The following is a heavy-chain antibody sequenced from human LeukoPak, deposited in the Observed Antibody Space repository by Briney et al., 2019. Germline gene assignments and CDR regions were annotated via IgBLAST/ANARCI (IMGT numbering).Heavy chain of an antibody. CDR3: DLGVDSSSSSDAFDI. D-gene: IGHD6-13*01. Sequence: SETLSLTCTVSGGSISSYYWSWIRQPAGKGLEWIGRIYTSGSTNYNPSLKSRVTISVDKSKNQFSLKLSSVTAADTAVYYCDLGVDSSSSSDAFDIWGQGTMVTVSS. J-gene: IGHJ3*02. CDR2: IYTSGST. V-gene: IGHV4-4*07. CDR1: GGSISSYY.